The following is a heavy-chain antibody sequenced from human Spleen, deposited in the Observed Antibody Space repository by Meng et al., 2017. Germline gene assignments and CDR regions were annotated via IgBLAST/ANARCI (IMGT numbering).Heavy chain of an antibody. CDR2: IFHSGST. Sequence: LQLEEPGPGLGKPSETLSLTCTVSGGSISITSYYWGWIRQPPGKGLEWIASIFHSGSTYYNPSLKSRVTISVDTSKNQFSLKLSSVTAADTAVYYCARAGFGELYNWLDPWGQGTLVTVSS. CDR1: GGSISITSYY. J-gene: IGHJ5*02. CDR3: ARAGFGELYNWLDP. D-gene: IGHD3-10*01. V-gene: IGHV4-39*07.